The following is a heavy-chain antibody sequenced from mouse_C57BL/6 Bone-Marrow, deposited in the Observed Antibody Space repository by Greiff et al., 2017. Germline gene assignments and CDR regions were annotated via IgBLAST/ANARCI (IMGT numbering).Heavy chain of an antibody. D-gene: IGHD2-2*01. V-gene: IGHV1-80*01. CDR3: ARRSRSTMVTARYAMDY. CDR2: IYPGDGDT. J-gene: IGHJ4*01. Sequence: QVQLQQSGAELVKPGASVKISCKASGYAFSSYWMNWVKQRPGKGLEWIGQIYPGDGDTNYNGKFKGKATLTADKSSSTAYMQLSSLTSEDSAVYFCARRSRSTMVTARYAMDYWGQGTSVTVSS. CDR1: GYAFSSYW.